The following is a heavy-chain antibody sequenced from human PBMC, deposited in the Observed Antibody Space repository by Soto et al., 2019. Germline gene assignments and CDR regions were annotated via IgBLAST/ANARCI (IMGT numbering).Heavy chain of an antibody. CDR3: ARVRVTYYDFWSGWDV. J-gene: IGHJ6*04. D-gene: IGHD3-3*01. CDR2: INSDGSST. Sequence: GGSLRLSCAASGFTFSSYWMHWVRQAPGKGLVWVSRINSDGSSTSYADSVKGRFTISRDNAKNTLYLQMNSLRAEDTAVYYCARVRVTYYDFWSGWDVWGKGTTVTVSS. V-gene: IGHV3-74*01. CDR1: GFTFSSYW.